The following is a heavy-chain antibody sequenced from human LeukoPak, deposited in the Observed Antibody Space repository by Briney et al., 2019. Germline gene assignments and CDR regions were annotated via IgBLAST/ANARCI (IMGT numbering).Heavy chain of an antibody. CDR1: GGSISSYY. V-gene: IGHV3-15*01. Sequence: PAETLSLTCTVAGGSISSYYWSWVRRAPGKGLEWVGRIKSKTDGGTTDYAAPVKGRFTISRDDSKNTLYLQMNSLKTEDTAVYYCTTDHWGSIHYWGQGTLVTVSS. CDR2: IKSKTDGGTT. J-gene: IGHJ4*02. D-gene: IGHD7-27*01. CDR3: TTDHWGSIHY.